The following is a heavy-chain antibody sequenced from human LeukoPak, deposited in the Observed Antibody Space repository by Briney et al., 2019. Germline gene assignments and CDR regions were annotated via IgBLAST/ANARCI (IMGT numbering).Heavy chain of an antibody. Sequence: PGRSLRLFCAASGFTFSSYGVHWVRQAPGKGLEGVAVISYDGSNKYYADSVKGRFTISRDNSKNTLYLQMNSLRREDTAVYYCAKDVVLSTVVVTAIPGFDYWGQGTLVTVSS. V-gene: IGHV3-30*18. CDR2: ISYDGSNK. CDR3: AKDVVLSTVVVTAIPGFDY. D-gene: IGHD2-21*02. J-gene: IGHJ4*02. CDR1: GFTFSSYG.